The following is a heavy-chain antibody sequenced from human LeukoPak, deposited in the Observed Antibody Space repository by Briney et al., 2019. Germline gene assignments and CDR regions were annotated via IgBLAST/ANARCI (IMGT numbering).Heavy chain of an antibody. V-gene: IGHV3-23*01. CDR1: RFTLSNYG. CDR2: ISGSGSST. J-gene: IGHJ4*02. Sequence: GGSLRLSCAASRFTLSNYGMSWVRQAPGKGLECVSAISGSGSSTYYADSVKGRFTISRDNSKNTLYLQMNSLRAEDTAVYYCAKWYSSGWYASFDYWGQGTLVTVSS. D-gene: IGHD6-19*01. CDR3: AKWYSSGWYASFDY.